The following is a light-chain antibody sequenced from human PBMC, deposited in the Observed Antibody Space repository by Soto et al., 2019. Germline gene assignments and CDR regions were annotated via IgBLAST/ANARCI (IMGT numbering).Light chain of an antibody. CDR3: QHYNSYSEA. J-gene: IGKJ5*01. Sequence: IQMTQSPSSVSASVGDRVTITCRASQGIGSWLAWYQQKPGKAPNLLIYTVSSLQSGVPSRFSGSGSGTEFTLTISSLQPDDFATYYCQHYNSYSEAFGQGTRLEIK. V-gene: IGKV1D-16*01. CDR1: QGIGSW. CDR2: TVS.